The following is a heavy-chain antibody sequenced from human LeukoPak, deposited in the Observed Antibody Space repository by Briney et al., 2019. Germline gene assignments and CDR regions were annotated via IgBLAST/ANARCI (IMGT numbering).Heavy chain of an antibody. CDR2: MNPNSGNT. CDR1: GYTFTSYV. J-gene: IGHJ4*02. CDR3: ASRYSYGDGFDY. D-gene: IGHD5-18*01. Sequence: ASVKVSCKASGYTFTSYVINWVRQATGQGLEWMGWMNPNSGNTGYAQKFQGRVTMTRNTSISTAYMELSSLRSEDTAVYYCASRYSYGDGFDYWGQGTLVTVSS. V-gene: IGHV1-8*01.